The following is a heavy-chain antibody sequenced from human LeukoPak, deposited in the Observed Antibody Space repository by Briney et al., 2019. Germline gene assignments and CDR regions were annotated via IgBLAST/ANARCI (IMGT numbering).Heavy chain of an antibody. CDR1: GGSFSGYY. J-gene: IGHJ4*02. D-gene: IGHD5-18*01. CDR3: ARLQTGYCYAGYYFDY. V-gene: IGHV4-34*01. CDR2: INHSGST. Sequence: SETLSLTCAVYGGSFSGYYWSWIRQPPGKGLEWIGEINHSGSTNYNPSLKSRVTISVDTSKNQFSLKLSSVTAADTAVYYCARLQTGYCYAGYYFDYWGQGTLVTVSS.